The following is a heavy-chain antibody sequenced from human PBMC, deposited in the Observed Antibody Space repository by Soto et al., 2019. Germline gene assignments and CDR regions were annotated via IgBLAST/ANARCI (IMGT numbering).Heavy chain of an antibody. Sequence: GGSLRLSCAASGFTFSDDGLHWVRQAPGKGLEWVAVITYDGSNKYYADFVRGRFTISRDNSKNTLYLEMNSLRTDDTAVYYCARDVGTQLDFWTTSGMDVWGQGTTVTVSS. D-gene: IGHD3-3*01. CDR1: GFTFSDDG. CDR3: ARDVGTQLDFWTTSGMDV. CDR2: ITYDGSNK. J-gene: IGHJ6*02. V-gene: IGHV3-30-3*01.